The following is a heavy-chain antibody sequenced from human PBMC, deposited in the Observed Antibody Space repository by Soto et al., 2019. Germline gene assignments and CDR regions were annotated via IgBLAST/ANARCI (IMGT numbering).Heavy chain of an antibody. V-gene: IGHV4-30-4*01. D-gene: IGHD3-10*01. CDR1: GGSISSGNYY. J-gene: IGHJ6*02. CDR3: ARDSGWFGEFIYYSNGMDV. Sequence: QVQLQESGPGLVKPSQTLSLTCTVSGGSISSGNYYWTWIRQPPGKGLEWIGYIFYSGTTYYKPSLKGRVIVSVDTSKNQVSLKLSSVTAADTAVYYCARDSGWFGEFIYYSNGMDVWGQGTTVTVSS. CDR2: IFYSGTT.